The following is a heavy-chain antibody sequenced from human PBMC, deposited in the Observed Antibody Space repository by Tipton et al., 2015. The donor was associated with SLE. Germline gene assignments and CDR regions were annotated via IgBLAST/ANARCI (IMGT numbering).Heavy chain of an antibody. CDR2: IYYSGST. Sequence: TLSLTCTVSGGSISSGDYYWSWIRQPPGKGLEWIGYIYYSGSTYYNPSLKSRVTISVDTSKNQFSLKLSSVTAADTAVYYCARFGYRIAVGIGNYWGQGTLVTVSS. J-gene: IGHJ4*02. CDR1: GGSISSGDYY. D-gene: IGHD6-19*01. V-gene: IGHV4-30-4*01. CDR3: ARFGYRIAVGIGNY.